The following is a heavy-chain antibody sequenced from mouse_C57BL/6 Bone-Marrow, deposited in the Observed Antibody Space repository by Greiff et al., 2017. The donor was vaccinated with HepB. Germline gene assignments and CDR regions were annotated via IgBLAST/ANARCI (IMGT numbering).Heavy chain of an antibody. Sequence: DVQLVESGGGLVQPGGSLKLSCAASGFTFSDYGMAWVRQAPRKGPEWVAFISNLAYSIYYADTVTGRFTISRENAKNTLYLEMSSLRSEDTAMYYCARLIYYDYDEGYFDVWGTGTTVTVSS. V-gene: IGHV5-15*01. CDR2: ISNLAYSI. J-gene: IGHJ1*03. D-gene: IGHD2-4*01. CDR1: GFTFSDYG. CDR3: ARLIYYDYDEGYFDV.